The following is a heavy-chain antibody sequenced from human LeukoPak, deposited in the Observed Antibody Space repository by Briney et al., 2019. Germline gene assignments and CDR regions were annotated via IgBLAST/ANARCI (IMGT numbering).Heavy chain of an antibody. CDR2: IYYSGST. Sequence: SETLTLPCAASGCTFSNYYMNWVRQAPGKGLEWVGFIYYSGSTNYNPSLKSRVTISVDTSKNQFSLKLSSVTAADTAVYYCAILTRVVPAAIGIFDYWGQGTLVTVSS. J-gene: IGHJ4*02. CDR3: AILTRVVPAAIGIFDY. V-gene: IGHV4-59*08. CDR1: GCTFSNYY. D-gene: IGHD2-2*02.